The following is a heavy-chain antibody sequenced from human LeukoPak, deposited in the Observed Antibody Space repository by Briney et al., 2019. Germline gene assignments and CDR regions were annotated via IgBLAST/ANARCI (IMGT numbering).Heavy chain of an antibody. J-gene: IGHJ4*02. CDR2: ISPGDSKT. Sequence: ASVKVSCTCSGYSFTSYWIGWVRQMPGKGLEWMGIISPGDSKTIYSPSFQGQVTISADKSISTAYLQWSSLKASGTAMYYCARLRGSGYDRFDYWGQGTLVTASS. CDR1: GYSFTSYW. CDR3: ARLRGSGYDRFDY. D-gene: IGHD5-12*01. V-gene: IGHV5-51*01.